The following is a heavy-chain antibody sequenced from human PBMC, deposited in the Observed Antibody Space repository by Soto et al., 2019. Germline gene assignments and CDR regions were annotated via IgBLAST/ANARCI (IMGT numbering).Heavy chain of an antibody. J-gene: IGHJ4*02. V-gene: IGHV3-15*07. Sequence: GGSLRLSCAASGFTFSNAWMNWVRQAPVKGLEWVGRIKSKTDGGTTDYAAPVKGRFTISRDDSKNTLYLQMNSLKTEDTAVYYCTTDSGSYAYFDYWGQGTLVTVSS. D-gene: IGHD1-26*01. CDR3: TTDSGSYAYFDY. CDR2: IKSKTDGGTT. CDR1: GFTFSNAW.